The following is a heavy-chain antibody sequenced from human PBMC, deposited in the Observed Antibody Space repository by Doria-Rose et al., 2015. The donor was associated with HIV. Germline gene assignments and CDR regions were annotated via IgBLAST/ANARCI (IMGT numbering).Heavy chain of an antibody. CDR3: ARDRGDY. CDR2: IYSTGST. CDR1: GDSIHDFY. J-gene: IGHJ4*02. V-gene: IGHV4-4*07. Sequence: ETLSLTCTVSGDSIHDFYWTWVRQAAGKGLEWIGRIYSTGSTNYNPSLQSRVTISIDTSRSQFSLSLRSVTAADTAFYFCARDRGDYWGQGALVTVTS.